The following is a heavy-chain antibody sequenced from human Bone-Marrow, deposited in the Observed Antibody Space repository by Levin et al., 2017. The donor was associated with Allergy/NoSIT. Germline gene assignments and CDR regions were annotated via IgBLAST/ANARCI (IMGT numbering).Heavy chain of an antibody. CDR3: ATEFYCRSTTCPYAFHI. J-gene: IGHJ3*02. V-gene: IGHV3-15*01. CDR1: EISFSTTW. Sequence: GGSLRLSCSASEISFSTTWMSWVRQAPGKGLEWVGRSKSRHDGGTTDYAAPVKGRFTISRDDSQKTLYLQMNSLKTEDTALYYCATEFYCRSTTCPYAFHIWGQGTVVTVSS. D-gene: IGHD2-2*01. CDR2: SKSRHDGGTT.